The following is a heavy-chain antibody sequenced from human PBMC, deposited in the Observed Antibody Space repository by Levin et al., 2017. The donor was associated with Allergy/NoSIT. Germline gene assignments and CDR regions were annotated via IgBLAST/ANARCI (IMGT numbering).Heavy chain of an antibody. J-gene: IGHJ4*02. D-gene: IGHD6-19*01. CDR1: GFTFDDYT. CDR3: AQDVNGGGITVAGWVFDS. Sequence: PGGSLRLSCATSGFTFDDYTMHWVRQAPGKGLEWVSLITWDGTSTYYADSVKGRFSISRDNTKNSLYLQMTSLRTEATALYYCAQDVNGGGITVAGWVFDSWGQGTLVTVSS. V-gene: IGHV3-43*01. CDR2: ITWDGTST.